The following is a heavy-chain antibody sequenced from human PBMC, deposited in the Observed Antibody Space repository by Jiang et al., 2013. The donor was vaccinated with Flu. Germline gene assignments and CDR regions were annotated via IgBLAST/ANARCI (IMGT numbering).Heavy chain of an antibody. CDR2: INPKSGGT. V-gene: IGHV1-2*02. D-gene: IGHD2-2*01. CDR1: GYTFIGYY. Sequence: SGAEVKKPGASVRVSCKASGYTFIGYYLHWVRQAPGQGLEWMGWINPKSGGTKYAQTFQGRVTMTSDTSISTAYMELSGLRSDDTAVYYCARGDIVVPNLSTYWGQGTLVTVSS. J-gene: IGHJ4*02. CDR3: ARGDIVVPNLSTY.